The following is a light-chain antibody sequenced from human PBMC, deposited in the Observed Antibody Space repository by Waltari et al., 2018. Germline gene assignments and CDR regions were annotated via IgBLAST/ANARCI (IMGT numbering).Light chain of an antibody. J-gene: IGKJ2*01. CDR1: QDIDDE. CDR3: REHDNFPTHT. CDR2: EAT. V-gene: IGKV5-2*01. Sequence: ETTLTQSPAFMSATPRDKVNISCIASQDIDDEMNWYQQKPGDGAIFIIQEATTRVPGVPPRCSGSGYGTDFSLTINNIQSDDVASYCCREHDNFPTHTFGQGTKLAIK.